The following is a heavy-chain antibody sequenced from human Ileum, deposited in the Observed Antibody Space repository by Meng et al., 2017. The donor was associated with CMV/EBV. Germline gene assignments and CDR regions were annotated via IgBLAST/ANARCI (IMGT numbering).Heavy chain of an antibody. J-gene: IGHJ4*02. CDR3: ARGGSSLGSPIGY. D-gene: IGHD1-26*01. V-gene: IGHV3-30*02. Sequence: GGSLRLSCAASGFIFSSYEMNWVRQAPGKGLEWVALIRYNGSKKDYVDSVKGRFTISRDNSKNTLYLQMDSLRPEDTAVYYCARGGSSLGSPIGYWGQGTLVTVS. CDR1: GFIFSSYE. CDR2: IRYNGSKK.